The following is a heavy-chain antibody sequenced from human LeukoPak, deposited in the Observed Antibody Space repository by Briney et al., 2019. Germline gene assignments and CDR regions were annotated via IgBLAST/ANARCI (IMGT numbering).Heavy chain of an antibody. D-gene: IGHD4-17*01. Sequence: GGSLRLSCAVSGFPFSDFAMSWVRQAPGKGLEWVSTISGGGDNTYFADSVKGRFTISRDNSKNTLYLQMNSLRAGDTALYYCAKDPNGDYVGAFDSWGQGTMVTVSS. J-gene: IGHJ3*01. CDR3: AKDPNGDYVGAFDS. CDR2: ISGGGDNT. V-gene: IGHV3-23*01. CDR1: GFPFSDFA.